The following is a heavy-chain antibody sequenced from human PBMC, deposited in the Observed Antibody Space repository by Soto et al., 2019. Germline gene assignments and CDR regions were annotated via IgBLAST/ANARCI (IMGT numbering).Heavy chain of an antibody. CDR2: IYSGGST. CDR1: GFTVSSNY. J-gene: IGHJ5*02. V-gene: IGHV3-66*01. D-gene: IGHD2-15*01. Sequence: EVQLVESGGGLVQPGGSLGLSCAASGFTVSSNYMSWVRQAPGKGLEWVSVIYSGGSTYYADSVKGRFTISRDNSKNTLYLQMNSLRAEDTAVYYCARYLVVVAATGGWFDPWGQGTLVTVSS. CDR3: ARYLVVVAATGGWFDP.